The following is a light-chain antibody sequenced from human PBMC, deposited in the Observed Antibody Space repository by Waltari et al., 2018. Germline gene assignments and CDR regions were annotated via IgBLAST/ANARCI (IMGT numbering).Light chain of an antibody. CDR2: GAS. CDR3: QHYVRLPAT. J-gene: IGKJ1*01. CDR1: QRVSRA. Sequence: EIVLTQSPGTLSLSPGERATLSCRASQRVSRALAWYQQKPGQAPRLLISGASNRATGIPDMFSGSGSETDFSLTSSNLEPEDFAVYYCQHYVRLPATVGHGTKVEIK. V-gene: IGKV3-20*01.